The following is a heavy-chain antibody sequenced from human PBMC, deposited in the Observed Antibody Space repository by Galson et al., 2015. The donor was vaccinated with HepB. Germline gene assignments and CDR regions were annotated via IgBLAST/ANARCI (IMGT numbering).Heavy chain of an antibody. D-gene: IGHD3-9*01. CDR2: IIPIFGTA. CDR1: GGTFSSYA. J-gene: IGHJ4*02. Sequence: SVKVSCKASGGTFSSYAISWVRQAPGQGLEWMGGIIPIFGTANYAQKFQGRVTITADKSTSTAYMELSSLRSEDTAVYYCAREKRGRAGYYRGFDYWGQGTLVTVSS. V-gene: IGHV1-69*06. CDR3: AREKRGRAGYYRGFDY.